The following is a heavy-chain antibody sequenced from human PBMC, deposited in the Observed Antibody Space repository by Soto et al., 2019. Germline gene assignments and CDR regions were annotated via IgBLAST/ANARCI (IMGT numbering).Heavy chain of an antibody. D-gene: IGHD3-3*01. V-gene: IGHV3-21*01. CDR1: GFTFSSYS. J-gene: IGHJ4*02. Sequence: GGSLRLSCAASGFTFSSYSMNWVRQAPGKGLEWVSSISSSSSHIYYADSVKGRFTISRDNAKNSLYLQMNSLRAEDTAVYYCARDGGSANYDFWSGYPALDYWGQGTLVTVLL. CDR3: ARDGGSANYDFWSGYPALDY. CDR2: ISSSSSHI.